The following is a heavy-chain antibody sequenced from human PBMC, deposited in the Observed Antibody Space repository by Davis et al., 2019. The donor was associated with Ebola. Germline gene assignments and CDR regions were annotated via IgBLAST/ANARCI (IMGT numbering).Heavy chain of an antibody. CDR2: INHSGST. J-gene: IGHJ4*02. CDR1: GGSISSSSYY. V-gene: IGHV4-39*07. CDR3: ARVDGRRPRGSPKVVPAARTDY. D-gene: IGHD2-2*01. Sequence: PSETLSLTCTVSGGSISSSSYYWGWIRQPPGKGLEWIGEINHSGSTNYNPSLKSRVTISVDTSKNQFSLKLSSVTAADTAVYYCARVDGRRPRGSPKVVPAARTDYWGQGTLVTVSS.